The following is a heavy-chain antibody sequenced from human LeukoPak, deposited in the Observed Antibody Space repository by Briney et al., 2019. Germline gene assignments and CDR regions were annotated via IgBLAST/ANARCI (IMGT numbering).Heavy chain of an antibody. CDR2: ISGSGGST. D-gene: IGHD3-10*01. CDR1: GFTFSGYA. CDR3: AKVGTPMVRGVIPLYFDY. J-gene: IGHJ4*02. Sequence: GGSLRLSCKASGFTFSGYAMSWVRQAPGKGLEWVSAISGSGGSTYYADSVKGRFTISRDNSKNTLYLQMNSLRPEDTAVYYCAKVGTPMVRGVIPLYFDYWGQGTLVTVSS. V-gene: IGHV3-23*01.